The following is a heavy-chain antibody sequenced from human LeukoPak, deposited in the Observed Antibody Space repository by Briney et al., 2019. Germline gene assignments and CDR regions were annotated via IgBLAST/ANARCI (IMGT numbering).Heavy chain of an antibody. V-gene: IGHV3-53*01. J-gene: IGHJ4*02. CDR2: IYNSGST. Sequence: GGSLSLSCAASGFIVGYNYMTWVRQAPGKGLEWVAAIYNSGSTYYADSVKGRFTISRDNAKNSLYLQMNSLRAEDTAVYYCATQIRSWYEKTFDYWGQGTLVTVSS. D-gene: IGHD6-13*01. CDR3: ATQIRSWYEKTFDY. CDR1: GFIVGYNY.